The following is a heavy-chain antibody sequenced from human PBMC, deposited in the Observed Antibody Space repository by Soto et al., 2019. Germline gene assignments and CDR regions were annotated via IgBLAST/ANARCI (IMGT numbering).Heavy chain of an antibody. CDR2: IYYSGST. D-gene: IGHD3-22*01. CDR3: ASAYYESSGYDNPFDY. Sequence: PSETLSLTFTVSGGSISSYYWSWIRQPPGKGLEWIGYIYYSGSTNYNPSLKSRVTISVDTSKNQFSLKLSSVTAADTAVYYCASAYYESSGYDNPFDYWGQGTLVTSPQ. J-gene: IGHJ4*02. CDR1: GGSISSYY. V-gene: IGHV4-59*01.